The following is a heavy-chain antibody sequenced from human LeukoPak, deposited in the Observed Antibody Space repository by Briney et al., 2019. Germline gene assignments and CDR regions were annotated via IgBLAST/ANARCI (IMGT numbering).Heavy chain of an antibody. J-gene: IGHJ4*02. D-gene: IGHD4-23*01. V-gene: IGHV4-30-4*08. Sequence: SETLSLTCTVSGGSISSGDYYWSRLRPPPGKGRERLGYIYCSGTTYYKPSLKSPVTISLATSQNQFSLNVKSVTDTDTAVYYCARVVDMTTVVRVGLYYFDYWGQGTLVTVSS. CDR3: ARVVDMTTVVRVGLYYFDY. CDR2: IYCSGTT. CDR1: GGSISSGDYY.